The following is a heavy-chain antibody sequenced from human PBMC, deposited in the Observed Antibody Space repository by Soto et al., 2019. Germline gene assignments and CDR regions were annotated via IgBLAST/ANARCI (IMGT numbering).Heavy chain of an antibody. D-gene: IGHD6-19*01. CDR3: ARGSFRRSRKPFSGWYCFDY. Sequence: GGSLRLSCAASGFTFSSYEMNWVRQAPGKGLEWVSYISSSGSTIYYADSVKGRFTISRDNAKNSLYLQMNSLRAEDTAVYYCARGSFRRSRKPFSGWYCFDYWGQGTLVTVSS. CDR2: ISSSGSTI. J-gene: IGHJ4*02. CDR1: GFTFSSYE. V-gene: IGHV3-48*03.